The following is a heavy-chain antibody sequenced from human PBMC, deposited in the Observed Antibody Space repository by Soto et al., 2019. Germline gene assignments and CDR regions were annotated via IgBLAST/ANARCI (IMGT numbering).Heavy chain of an antibody. V-gene: IGHV4-59*01. CDR2: IHYSGST. Sequence: SETLSLTCTVSGGSINNYYWSWIRQPPGKGLEWIGYIHYSGSTNYNPSLKSRVTLSVDTSKNQFSLKLSSVTAADTAVYYCARASWGSAAGNFDFWGQGTLVTVSS. J-gene: IGHJ4*02. CDR3: ARASWGSAAGNFDF. CDR1: GGSINNYY. D-gene: IGHD6-13*01.